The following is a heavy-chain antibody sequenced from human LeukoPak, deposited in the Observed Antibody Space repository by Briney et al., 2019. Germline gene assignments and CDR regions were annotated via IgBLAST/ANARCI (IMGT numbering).Heavy chain of an antibody. CDR1: GFTFSNAW. J-gene: IGHJ4*02. Sequence: PGGSLRLSCAASGFTFSNAWMSWVRQAPGKGLEWVAVISYDGSNKYYADSVKGRFTISRDNSKNTLYLQMNSLRAEDTAVYYCAKILHGYYYDSRGIDYWGQGTLVTVSS. CDR2: ISYDGSNK. D-gene: IGHD3-22*01. V-gene: IGHV3-30*18. CDR3: AKILHGYYYDSRGIDY.